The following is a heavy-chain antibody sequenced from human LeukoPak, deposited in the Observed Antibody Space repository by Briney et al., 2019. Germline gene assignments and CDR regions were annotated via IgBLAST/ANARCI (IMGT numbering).Heavy chain of an antibody. Sequence: AAVKDSCKASGYTFTDYYIHWVRQAPGQGLEWMGWINPNSSGTNSAQKYQGRVTMTRDTPISTAYMELSRLRSDDTAVYYCARAPLFDYWGQGTLVTVSS. CDR3: ARAPLFDY. J-gene: IGHJ4*02. CDR2: INPNSSGT. V-gene: IGHV1-2*02. CDR1: GYTFTDYY.